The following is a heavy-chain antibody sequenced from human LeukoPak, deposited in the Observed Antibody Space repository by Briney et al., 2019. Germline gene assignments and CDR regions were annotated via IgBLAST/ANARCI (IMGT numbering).Heavy chain of an antibody. Sequence: SETLSLTCTVSGGAISSYYWSWIRQPPGKGLEWIGYIYYSGSTNYNPSLKSRVTISVDTSKNQFSLKVSSVTAADTAVYYCAGYSSSSLQATYYYYGMDVWGQGTTVTVSS. CDR2: IYYSGST. D-gene: IGHD6-6*01. CDR3: AGYSSSSLQATYYYYGMDV. V-gene: IGHV4-59*08. J-gene: IGHJ6*02. CDR1: GGAISSYY.